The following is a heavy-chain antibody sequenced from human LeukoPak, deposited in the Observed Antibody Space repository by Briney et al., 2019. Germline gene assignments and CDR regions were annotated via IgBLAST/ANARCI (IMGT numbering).Heavy chain of an antibody. CDR2: ISAYNGNT. Sequence: ASVKVSCKASGYTFTSYGISWVRQAPGQGLEWMGWISAYNGNTNYAQKLQGRVTMTTDTSTSTAYMELRSLRSDDTAVYYCARGAGTFSTEGYYYYYYYGMDVWGQGTAVTVSS. J-gene: IGHJ6*02. D-gene: IGHD1-26*01. CDR3: ARGAGTFSTEGYYYYYYYGMDV. CDR1: GYTFTSYG. V-gene: IGHV1-18*01.